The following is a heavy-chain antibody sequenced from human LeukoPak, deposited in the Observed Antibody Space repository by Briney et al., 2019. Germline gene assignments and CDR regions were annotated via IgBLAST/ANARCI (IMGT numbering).Heavy chain of an antibody. J-gene: IGHJ3*02. Sequence: SETLSLTCTVSGVSISSSYSYWGWIRQPPGMGLEWIGSIYHSGSTYDNPSLKSRVTISVDTSKNQFSLKLSSVTAADTAVYYCARWRPGMATIGGAYAFDIWGQGTMVTVSS. D-gene: IGHD5-24*01. V-gene: IGHV4-39*07. CDR1: GVSISSSYSY. CDR2: IYHSGST. CDR3: ARWRPGMATIGGAYAFDI.